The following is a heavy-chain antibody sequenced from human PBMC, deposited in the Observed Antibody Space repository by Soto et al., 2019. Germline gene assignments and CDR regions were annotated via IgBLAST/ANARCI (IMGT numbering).Heavy chain of an antibody. CDR1: GYNFATYW. CDR2: IYPGDSDI. D-gene: IGHD3-16*01. CDR3: AVNGGGRAMDV. V-gene: IGHV5-51*01. J-gene: IGHJ6*02. Sequence: GESLKISCKGSGYNFATYWIGWVRQMPGKGLEWMGIIYPGDSDIRYSPSFQGQVTISVDKSISTAYLQWYSLKASDNAIYFCAVNGGGRAMDVWGQGTTVTAP.